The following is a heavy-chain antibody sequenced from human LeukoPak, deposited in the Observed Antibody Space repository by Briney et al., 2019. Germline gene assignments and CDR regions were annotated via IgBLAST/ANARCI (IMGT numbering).Heavy chain of an antibody. CDR3: ASSHDSSGNE. CDR2: IRKDGGAK. J-gene: IGHJ4*02. D-gene: IGHD3-22*01. CDR1: GFPFSTYW. Sequence: PGGSLRLSCAASGFPFSTYWMAWVRQAPGKGLDWVANIRKDGGAKFYAASVKGRFIISRDNDKNSLYLQMNNLRDEDTAVYYCASSHDSSGNEWGQGTL. V-gene: IGHV3-7*01.